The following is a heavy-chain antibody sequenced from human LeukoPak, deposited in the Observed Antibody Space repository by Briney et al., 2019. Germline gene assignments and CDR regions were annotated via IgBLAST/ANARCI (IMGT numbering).Heavy chain of an antibody. CDR3: ASFYCSGGSCYQYYYYYYMDV. J-gene: IGHJ6*03. D-gene: IGHD2-15*01. Sequence: SETLSLTCTVSGGSISSSSYNWGWIRQPPGKGLEWIGIIYYSGSTYSNPSLRSRVTISVDTSKNQFSLKLSSVTAADTAVYYCASFYCSGGSCYQYYYYYYMDVWGKGTTVTISS. V-gene: IGHV4-39*01. CDR1: GGSISSSSYN. CDR2: IYYSGST.